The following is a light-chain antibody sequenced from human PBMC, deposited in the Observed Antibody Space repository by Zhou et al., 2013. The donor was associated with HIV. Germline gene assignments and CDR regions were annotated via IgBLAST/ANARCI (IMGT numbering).Light chain of an antibody. CDR3: QQLKSYPPT. CDR2: AAS. V-gene: IGKV1-9*01. Sequence: DIQLTQSPPFLSASVGDRVTITCRASQGSDNYLAWYQQKLGRAPKLLIYAASTLQSGVPSRFSGSGSGTEFTLTISSLQPEDFATYYCQQLKSYPPTFGQGTRLDIK. J-gene: IGKJ5*01. CDR1: QGSDNY.